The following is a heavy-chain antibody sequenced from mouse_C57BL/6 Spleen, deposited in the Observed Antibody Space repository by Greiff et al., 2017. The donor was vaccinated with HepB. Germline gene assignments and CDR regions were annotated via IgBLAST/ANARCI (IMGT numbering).Heavy chain of an antibody. CDR2: ISYDGSN. CDR3: ARGFYYDYDGDAMDY. Sequence: EVQRVESGPGLVKPSQSLSLTCSVTGYSITSGYYWNWIRQFPGNKLEWMGYISYDGSNNYNPSLKNRISITRDTSKNQFFLKLNSVTTEDTATYYCARGFYYDYDGDAMDYWGQGTSVTVSS. D-gene: IGHD2-4*01. V-gene: IGHV3-6*01. CDR1: GYSITSGYY. J-gene: IGHJ4*01.